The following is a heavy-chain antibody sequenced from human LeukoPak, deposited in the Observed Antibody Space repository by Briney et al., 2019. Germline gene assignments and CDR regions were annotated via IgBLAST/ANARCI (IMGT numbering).Heavy chain of an antibody. CDR3: AKGMFGYLGGLYWDFDL. V-gene: IGHV3-23*01. Sequence: QAGGSLRLSCAASGFTFSSYAMSWVRQAPGKELEWVSGISGSGGSTHYADSVKGRFTISRDNSKNTLYLQMNSLRAEDTAVYHCAKGMFGYLGGLYWDFDLWGRGTLVTVSS. CDR2: ISGSGGST. D-gene: IGHD3-22*01. J-gene: IGHJ2*01. CDR1: GFTFSSYA.